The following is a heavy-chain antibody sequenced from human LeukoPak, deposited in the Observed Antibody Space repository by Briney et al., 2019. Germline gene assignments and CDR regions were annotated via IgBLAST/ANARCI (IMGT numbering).Heavy chain of an antibody. CDR1: GGTFSSYA. J-gene: IGHJ5*02. CDR2: IIPILGIA. Sequence: GASVKVSCKASGGTFSSYAISWVRQAPGQGLEWMGRIIPILGIANYAQKFQGRVTITADKSTGTAYMELSSLRSEDTAVYYCAREVVPAVLGFNWFDPWGQGTLVTVSS. D-gene: IGHD2-2*01. V-gene: IGHV1-69*04. CDR3: AREVVPAVLGFNWFDP.